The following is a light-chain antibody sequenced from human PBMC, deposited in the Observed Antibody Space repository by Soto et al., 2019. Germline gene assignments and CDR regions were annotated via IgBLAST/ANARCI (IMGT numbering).Light chain of an antibody. J-gene: IGKJ1*01. CDR1: QDIGSS. CDR3: QQYNSYPRT. V-gene: IGKV1-16*01. CDR2: AAS. Sequence: DIQMTQCPSSLSVSVGDRVTITCRASQDIGSSLGWFQQKPGKAPKSLIYAASTLQVGVPSRFSSSGSWTDFILTISCLQPEDFATYYCQQYNSYPRTFGQGTKVEIK.